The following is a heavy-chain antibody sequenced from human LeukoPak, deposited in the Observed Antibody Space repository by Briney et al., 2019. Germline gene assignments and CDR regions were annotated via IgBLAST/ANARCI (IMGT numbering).Heavy chain of an antibody. J-gene: IGHJ4*02. CDR3: AKGKISSDWYYFDY. Sequence: PLRLSCAASGFTFHDYATHWFGQAAGKGRDWVSGISWNSGRIGYADSVEGRFTISRDNAKNSLDLQMNNLRVEDMALYYCAKGKISSDWYYFDYWGQGTLVIVSS. CDR1: GFTFHDYA. D-gene: IGHD6-19*01. CDR2: ISWNSGRI. V-gene: IGHV3-9*03.